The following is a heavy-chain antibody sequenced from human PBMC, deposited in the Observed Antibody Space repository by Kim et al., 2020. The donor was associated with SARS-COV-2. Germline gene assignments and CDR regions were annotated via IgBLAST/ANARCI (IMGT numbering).Heavy chain of an antibody. CDR3: ATDGTMILSDAFDI. V-gene: IGHV1-24*01. J-gene: IGHJ3*02. Sequence: AQKFQGKVTMTEDTSTDTAYMELSSLRSEDTAVYYCATDGTMILSDAFDIWGQGTMVTVSS. D-gene: IGHD3-22*01.